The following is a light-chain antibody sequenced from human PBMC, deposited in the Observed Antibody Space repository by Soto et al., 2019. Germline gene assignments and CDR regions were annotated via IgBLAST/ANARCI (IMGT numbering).Light chain of an antibody. CDR3: GSWDSSLSAYV. Sequence: QSVLTQPPSASGTPGQRVTISCSGSSSNIGSNTVSWYQQLPGTAPKLLIYDDDKRPSGIPDRFSGSKSGTSATLGITGFQSGDEADYYCGSWDSSLSAYVFGNGTKLTVL. V-gene: IGLV1-51*01. CDR2: DDD. J-gene: IGLJ1*01. CDR1: SSNIGSNT.